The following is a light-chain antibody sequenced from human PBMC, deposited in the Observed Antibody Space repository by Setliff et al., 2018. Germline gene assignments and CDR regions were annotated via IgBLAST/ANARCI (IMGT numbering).Light chain of an antibody. CDR2: DVS. V-gene: IGLV2-14*03. Sequence: QSALTQPASVSGSPGQSITIYCIGSSSDIGAYDYVAWYQQHPGKAPKLMIYDVSHRPSGVSPRFSASKSGNTASLTISGLQVEDEADYYCSSYSTRTSLDVFGAGTKVTVL. J-gene: IGLJ1*01. CDR1: SSDIGAYDY. CDR3: SSYSTRTSLDV.